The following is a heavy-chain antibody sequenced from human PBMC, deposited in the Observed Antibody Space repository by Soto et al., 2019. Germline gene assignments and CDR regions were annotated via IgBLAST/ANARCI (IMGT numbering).Heavy chain of an antibody. V-gene: IGHV4-30-2*01. Sequence: SETLSLTCAVSGGSISSGGYSWSWIRQPPGKGLEWIGYIYHSGSTYYNPSLKSRVTISVDRSKNQFSLKLSSVTAADTAVYYCARGIAGGSFDYWGQGTLVTVSS. CDR1: GGSISSGGYS. CDR2: IYHSGST. CDR3: ARGIAGGSFDY. J-gene: IGHJ4*02. D-gene: IGHD2-21*01.